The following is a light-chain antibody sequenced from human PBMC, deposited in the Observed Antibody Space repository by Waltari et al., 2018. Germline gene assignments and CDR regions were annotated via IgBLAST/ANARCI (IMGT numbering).Light chain of an antibody. CDR3: SSFTTIGTLVV. CDR2: EVT. J-gene: IGLJ2*01. V-gene: IGLV2-14*01. Sequence: QSVLTQPASVSGSPGQSITLSCTGTSSDVGGYNNVSWYQQQPGKAPKLLILEVTNRPSGISNRFSGSKSGNTASLTISGLQAEDEGEYYCSSFTTIGTLVVFGGGTKVTVL. CDR1: SSDVGGYNN.